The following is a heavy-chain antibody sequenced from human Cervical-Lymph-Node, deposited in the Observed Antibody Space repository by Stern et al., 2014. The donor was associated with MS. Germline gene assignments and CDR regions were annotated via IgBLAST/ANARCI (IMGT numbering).Heavy chain of an antibody. CDR3: AHSLGAFGMDV. CDR1: GFSLSSVGVG. CDR2: LYWDDDK. J-gene: IGHJ6*02. Sequence: ESGPTLVKPTQTLTLTCTFSGFSLSSVGVGVGWVRQPPGKALEWLGLLYWDDDKRYRPSLKNRLNINKDTSKNQGVLSITHLDPVDTGPYYCAHSLGAFGMDVWGQGTTVTVSS. V-gene: IGHV2-5*02.